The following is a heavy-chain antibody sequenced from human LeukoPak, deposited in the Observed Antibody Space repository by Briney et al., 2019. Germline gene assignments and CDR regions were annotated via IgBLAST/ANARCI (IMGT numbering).Heavy chain of an antibody. V-gene: IGHV3-30-3*01. CDR3: AKADLYGSGSYSPPDDAFDI. J-gene: IGHJ3*02. CDR2: ISYDGSNK. D-gene: IGHD3-10*01. Sequence: GGSLRLSCAASGFTFSSYAMHWVRQAPGKGLEWVAVISYDGSNKYYADSVKGRFTISRDNSKNTLYLQMNSLRAEDTAVYYCAKADLYGSGSYSPPDDAFDIWGQGTMVTVSS. CDR1: GFTFSSYA.